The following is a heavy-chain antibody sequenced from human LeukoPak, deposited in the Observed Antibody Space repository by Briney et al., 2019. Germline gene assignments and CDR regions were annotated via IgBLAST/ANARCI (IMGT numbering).Heavy chain of an antibody. CDR3: ARGGFYFDY. J-gene: IGHJ4*02. V-gene: IGHV3-30-3*01. CDR1: GFSLRNHA. CDR2: LSFDGSDI. Sequence: GGSLRLSCVVSGFSLRNHAMHWVRQAPGKGLEWVTVLSFDGSDIYYADSVKGRSTISRDISRNTLYLQIDTLRSDDTAVYYCARGGFYFDYWGQGTLVTVSS. D-gene: IGHD3-16*01.